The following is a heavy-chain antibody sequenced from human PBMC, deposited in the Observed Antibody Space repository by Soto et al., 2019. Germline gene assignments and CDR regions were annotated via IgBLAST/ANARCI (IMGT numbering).Heavy chain of an antibody. D-gene: IGHD3-10*01. CDR2: IWYDGSNK. CDR1: GFTFSSYG. Sequence: GGSLRLSCAASGFTFSSYGMHWVRQAPGKGLEWVAVIWYDGSNKYYADSVKGRFTISRDNSKNTLYLQMNSLRAEDTAVYYCARDIIQRGYYFDYWGQGNLVTVS. CDR3: ARDIIQRGYYFDY. V-gene: IGHV3-33*01. J-gene: IGHJ4*02.